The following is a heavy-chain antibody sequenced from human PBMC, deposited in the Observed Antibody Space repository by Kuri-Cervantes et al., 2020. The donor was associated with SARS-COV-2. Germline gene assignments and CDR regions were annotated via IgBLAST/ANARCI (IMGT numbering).Heavy chain of an antibody. CDR2: IYSGGST. V-gene: IGHV3-66*01. D-gene: IGHD5-24*01. J-gene: IGHJ4*02. Sequence: GESLKISCAASGFTFSTYSMSWVRQAPGKGLEWVSMIYSGGSTYYTGSVKGRFSVSRDSSQNSLYLQMNSLRAEDTAVYYCARGIGGPRLQPQQWGQGTLVTVSS. CDR1: GFTFSTYS. CDR3: ARGIGGPRLQPQQ.